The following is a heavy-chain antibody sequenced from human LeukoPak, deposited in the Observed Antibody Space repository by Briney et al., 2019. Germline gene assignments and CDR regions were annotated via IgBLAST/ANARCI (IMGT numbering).Heavy chain of an antibody. CDR3: GRGWSGFAY. Sequence: PGGSLRLSCAASGFTFSNYWMSWVRQAPGKGLEWAANMKADGSENYYVDSVKGRFTISRDNAKNSLYLQMNSLRVEDTAVYCCGRGWSGFAYWGQGTLVTVSS. D-gene: IGHD3-3*01. V-gene: IGHV3-7*01. CDR1: GFTFSNYW. J-gene: IGHJ4*02. CDR2: MKADGSEN.